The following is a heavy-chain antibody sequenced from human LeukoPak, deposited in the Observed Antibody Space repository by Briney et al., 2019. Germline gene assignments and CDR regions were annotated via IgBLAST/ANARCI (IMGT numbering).Heavy chain of an antibody. CDR3: ASPPTRECSSISCPLSY. V-gene: IGHV5-51*01. J-gene: IGHJ4*02. CDR2: IYPGGSDT. Sequence: GESLKISCKGSGYSFTSYLIAWVRQMPGKGLEWMGIIYPGGSDTRYSPSFQGQVTISVDKSVSAAYLQWSSLKASDTAMYYCASPPTRECSSISCPLSYWGQGTLVTVSS. D-gene: IGHD2-2*01. CDR1: GYSFTSYL.